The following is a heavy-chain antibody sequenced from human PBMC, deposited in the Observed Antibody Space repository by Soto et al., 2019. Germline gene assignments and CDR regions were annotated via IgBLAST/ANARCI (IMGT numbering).Heavy chain of an antibody. CDR2: ISGRGGST. Sequence: EEQLLESGGGVVQRGGSLSLSCAASGFIFSNYAMPWVRQAPGKGLEWVSRISGRGGSTYYADSVKGRLTMSRDNSKNTLYLQMNSLSAEDTAIYYCARRAGGAVVWYYDLWGRGTLVTV. CDR3: ARRAGGAVVWYYDL. D-gene: IGHD2-21*01. J-gene: IGHJ2*01. CDR1: GFIFSNYA. V-gene: IGHV3-23*01.